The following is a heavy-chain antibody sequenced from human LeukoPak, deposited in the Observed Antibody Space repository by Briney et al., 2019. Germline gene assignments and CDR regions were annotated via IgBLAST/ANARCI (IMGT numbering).Heavy chain of an antibody. CDR3: VRHLSAGRPAFDI. V-gene: IGHV4-59*08. CDR2: IYYSGST. CDR1: GGSINSYF. D-gene: IGHD2-15*01. Sequence: SETLSLTCTVSGGSINSYFGSWIQQPPGKGLEWIGYIYYSGSTNYNPSLKSRVTISVDTSNNKFSLKLTSLTAADTAVYYCVRHLSAGRPAFDIWGQGTMVTVSS. J-gene: IGHJ3*02.